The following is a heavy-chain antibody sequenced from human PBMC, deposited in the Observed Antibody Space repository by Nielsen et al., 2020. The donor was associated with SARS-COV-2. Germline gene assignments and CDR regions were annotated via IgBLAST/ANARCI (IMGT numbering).Heavy chain of an antibody. Sequence: GGSLRLSCAASGFTFSSYAMSWVRQAPGKGLEWVSAISGSGGSTYYADSVKGRFTISRDNSKNTLYLQMNSLRAEDTAVYYCAKVTEPPNHVGGFDYYYYGMDVWGQGTTVTVSS. CDR3: AKVTEPPNHVGGFDYYYYGMDV. CDR2: ISGSGGST. J-gene: IGHJ6*02. CDR1: GFTFSSYA. D-gene: IGHD3-16*01. V-gene: IGHV3-23*01.